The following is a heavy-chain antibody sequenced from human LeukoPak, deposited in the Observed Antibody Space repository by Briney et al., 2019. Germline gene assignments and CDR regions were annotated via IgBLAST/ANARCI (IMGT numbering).Heavy chain of an antibody. CDR3: ARAGRGMGRYFDY. J-gene: IGHJ4*02. Sequence: SETLSLTCAVYGGSFSDYYWSWIRQPPGKGLEWIGEINHRGSTNYNPSLKSRVTISVDTSKNQFALKLSSVTAVDTAVYYCARAGRGMGRYFDYWGKGTMVTVSS. D-gene: IGHD1-1*01. CDR2: INHRGST. V-gene: IGHV4-34*01. CDR1: GGSFSDYY.